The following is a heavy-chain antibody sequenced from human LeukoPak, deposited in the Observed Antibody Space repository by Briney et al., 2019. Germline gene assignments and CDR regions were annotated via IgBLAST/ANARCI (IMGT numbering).Heavy chain of an antibody. CDR2: ISGYNGST. CDR1: GYTFINYG. D-gene: IGHD2-2*01. CDR3: ARYSSSWHFDY. J-gene: IGHJ4*02. Sequence: ASVKVSCKASGYTFINYGISWVRQAPGQGLEWVGWISGYNGSTNYAQKFQGRVAMSTDTSTSTAYMELRSLRSDDTAVYYCARYSSSWHFDYWGQGTLVPVSS. V-gene: IGHV1-18*01.